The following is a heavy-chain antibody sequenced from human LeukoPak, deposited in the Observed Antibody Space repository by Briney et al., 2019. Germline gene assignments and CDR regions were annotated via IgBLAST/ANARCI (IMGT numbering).Heavy chain of an antibody. CDR2: INHSGST. CDR1: GDSITNDYW. J-gene: IGHJ5*02. Sequence: SETVSLTCAVSGDSITNDYWRSWVRQPPGKGLEWIGEINHSGSTNYNPSLKSRVTISVDTSKNQFSLKLSSVTAADTAVYYCARGRRNWFDPWGQGTLVTVSS. V-gene: IGHV4-4*02. CDR3: ARGRRNWFDP.